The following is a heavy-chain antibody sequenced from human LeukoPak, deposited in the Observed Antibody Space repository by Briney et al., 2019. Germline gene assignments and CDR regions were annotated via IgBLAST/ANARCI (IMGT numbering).Heavy chain of an antibody. J-gene: IGHJ6*02. CDR3: TRAPYGMDV. V-gene: IGHV3-66*01. CDR2: IYSGGST. Sequence: GGSLRLSCAASGFTVTTNCMNWVRQAPGKGLEWVSVIYSGGSTYYADSVKGRFTIFRDKNTLYLQMNSLRVEDTAVYYCTRAPYGMDVWGQGTTVTVS. CDR1: GFTVTTNC.